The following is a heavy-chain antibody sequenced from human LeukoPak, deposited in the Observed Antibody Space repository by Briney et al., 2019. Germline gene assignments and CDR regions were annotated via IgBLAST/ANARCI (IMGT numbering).Heavy chain of an antibody. J-gene: IGHJ6*02. Sequence: GASVKVSCKAPGYTFTSYDINWVRQATGQGLEWMGWMNPNSGNTGYAQKFQGRVTMTRNTSISTAYMELSSLRSEDTAVYYCARAPVAGNYYYGMDVWGQGTTVTVSS. CDR1: GYTFTSYD. D-gene: IGHD6-19*01. V-gene: IGHV1-8*01. CDR2: MNPNSGNT. CDR3: ARAPVAGNYYYGMDV.